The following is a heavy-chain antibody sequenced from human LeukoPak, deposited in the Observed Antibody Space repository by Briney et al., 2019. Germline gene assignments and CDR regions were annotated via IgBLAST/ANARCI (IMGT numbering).Heavy chain of an antibody. D-gene: IGHD2-15*01. V-gene: IGHV4-39*02. CDR3: LRDQDCSGGDCQVC. CDR2: ISHSGTT. Sequence: SETLSLTCTVSGGSLSSGNYQWGWIRQPPGKGLEWIALISHSGTTYYNPSLKSRVTMSVDTFKNQFSLKLNSVTAADTAVYYCLRDQDCSGGDCQVCWGQGTLVTVSS. CDR1: GGSLSSGNYQ. J-gene: IGHJ4*02.